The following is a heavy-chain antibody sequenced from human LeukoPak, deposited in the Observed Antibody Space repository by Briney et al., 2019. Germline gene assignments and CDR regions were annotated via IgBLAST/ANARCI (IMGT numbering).Heavy chain of an antibody. CDR2: IYHSGST. CDR1: GGSISSGGYS. Sequence: PSETLSLTCAVSGGSISSGGYSWSWIRQPPGTGLEWIGYIYHSGSTYYNPSLKSRVTISVDRSKNQFSLKLSSVTAADTAVYYCARGLDPNWFDPWGQGTLVTVSS. CDR3: ARGLDPNWFDP. J-gene: IGHJ5*02. V-gene: IGHV4-30-2*01.